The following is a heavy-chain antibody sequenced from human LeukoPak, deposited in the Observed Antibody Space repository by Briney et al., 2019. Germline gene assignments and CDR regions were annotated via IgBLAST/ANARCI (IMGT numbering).Heavy chain of an antibody. CDR2: ICHSGST. V-gene: IGHV4-30-2*01. Sequence: SETLSLTCAVSGVSITSGTYSWSWIRQPPGKGLEWIGYICHSGSTYHNPSLKSRVTISVDESKNQFSLKLSSVTAADTAVYYCARAPYCSSTSCYPSWFDPWGQGTLVTVSS. D-gene: IGHD2-2*01. CDR1: GVSITSGTYS. J-gene: IGHJ5*02. CDR3: ARAPYCSSTSCYPSWFDP.